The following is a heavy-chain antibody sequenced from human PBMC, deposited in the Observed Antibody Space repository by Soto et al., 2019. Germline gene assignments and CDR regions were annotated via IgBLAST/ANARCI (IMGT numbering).Heavy chain of an antibody. Sequence: GGSLRLSCAASGFTFSSYAMHWVRQAPGKGLEWVAVISYDGSNKYYADSVKGRFTISRDNSKNTLYLQMNSLRAEDTAVYYCARAPSYFALRFLEWPGSWFDPWGQGTLGTVSS. D-gene: IGHD3-3*01. J-gene: IGHJ5*02. CDR2: ISYDGSNK. V-gene: IGHV3-30-3*01. CDR1: GFTFSSYA. CDR3: ARAPSYFALRFLEWPGSWFDP.